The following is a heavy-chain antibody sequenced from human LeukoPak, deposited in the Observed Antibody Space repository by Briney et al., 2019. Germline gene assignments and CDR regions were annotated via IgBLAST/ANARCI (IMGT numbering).Heavy chain of an antibody. CDR2: TSGSGGST. V-gene: IGHV3-23*01. CDR3: AKPHYYDSSEDAFDI. CDR1: GFTFSSYG. D-gene: IGHD3-22*01. Sequence: GGSLRLSSAASGFTFSSYGMSWVRQAPGKGLEWVSATSGSGGSTYYADSVKGRFTISRVNSKNTLYLQMNSLRAEDTAVYYCAKPHYYDSSEDAFDIWGQGTMVTVSS. J-gene: IGHJ3*02.